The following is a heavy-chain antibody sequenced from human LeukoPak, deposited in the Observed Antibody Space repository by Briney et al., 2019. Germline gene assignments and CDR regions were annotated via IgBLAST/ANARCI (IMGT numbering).Heavy chain of an antibody. V-gene: IGHV3-74*01. J-gene: IGHJ4*02. D-gene: IGHD3-22*01. Sequence: GGSLRLSCAASGFTFSSYWMHWVRQAPGKGLVWVSRINSDGSSTSYADSVKGRFTISRDNAKNTLHLQMNSLRAEDAAVYYCAENYYDSSGYFGYWGQGTLVTVSS. CDR3: AENYYDSSGYFGY. CDR1: GFTFSSYW. CDR2: INSDGSST.